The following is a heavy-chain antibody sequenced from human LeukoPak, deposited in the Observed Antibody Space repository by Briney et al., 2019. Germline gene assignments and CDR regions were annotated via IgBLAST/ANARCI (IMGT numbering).Heavy chain of an antibody. CDR1: GGSFSDYY. CDR3: ASVAMATTNFDY. J-gene: IGHJ4*02. D-gene: IGHD5-24*01. CDR2: INHSGIT. Sequence: PSETLSLTCAVYGGSFSDYYWNWIRQPPGKGLEWIGEINHSGITDHNPSLKSRVTISVDTSKNEISLKVSSVSAADTAVYYCASVAMATTNFDYWGQGILVTVSS. V-gene: IGHV4-34*01.